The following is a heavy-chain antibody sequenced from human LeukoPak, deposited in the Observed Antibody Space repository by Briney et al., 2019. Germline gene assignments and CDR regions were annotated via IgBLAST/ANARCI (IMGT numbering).Heavy chain of an antibody. CDR2: INPNRGVT. V-gene: IGHV1-2*02. J-gene: IGHJ4*02. D-gene: IGHD3-10*01. CDR1: GYTFTDFY. CDR3: ARDLTYYGSGSYYFDS. Sequence: ASVKVSCKSSGYTFTDFYVHWLRPAPGQGLAWMGLINPNRGVTNYLQKFQDRVTMTRDTYINTAYMELSRLRSDDTAVYYCARDLTYYGSGSYYFDSWGKGTLVTVSS.